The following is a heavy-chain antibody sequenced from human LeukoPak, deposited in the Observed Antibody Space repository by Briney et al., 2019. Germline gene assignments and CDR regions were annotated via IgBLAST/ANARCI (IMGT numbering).Heavy chain of an antibody. CDR3: ARLAPNGDFWSGYYLGTPDY. CDR1: GFTFSSYG. D-gene: IGHD3-3*01. V-gene: IGHV3-33*01. J-gene: IGHJ4*02. Sequence: QAGGSLRLSCAASGFTFSSYGMHWVRQAPGEGLEWVAVIWYDGSNKYYADSVKGRFTISRDNAKNSLYLQMNSLRAEDTAVYYCARLAPNGDFWSGYYLGTPDYWGQGTLVTVSS. CDR2: IWYDGSNK.